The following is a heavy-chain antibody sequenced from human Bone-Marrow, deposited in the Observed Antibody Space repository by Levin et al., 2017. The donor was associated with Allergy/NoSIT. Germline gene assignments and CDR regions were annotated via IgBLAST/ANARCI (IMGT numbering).Heavy chain of an antibody. CDR3: TSRDILTAYLPFPVEGG. Sequence: GGSLRLSCTASGFTFNNYAMCWVRQAPGKGLECVSDINRNGATTLYADSVKGRFTVSRDNSKNTMYLQMNSLRAEDTAVYYCTSRDILTAYLPFPVEGGWGQGTLVTVSS. J-gene: IGHJ4*02. CDR2: INRNGATT. CDR1: GFTFNNYA. V-gene: IGHV3-23*01. D-gene: IGHD3-9*01.